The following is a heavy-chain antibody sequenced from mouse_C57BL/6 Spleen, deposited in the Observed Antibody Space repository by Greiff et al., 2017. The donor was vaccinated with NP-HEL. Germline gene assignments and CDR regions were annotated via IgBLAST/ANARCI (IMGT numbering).Heavy chain of an antibody. Sequence: VQLQQPGAELVKPGASVKMSCKASGYTFTSYWITWVKQRPGQGLEWIGDIYPGSGSTNYNEKFKSKATLTVDTSSSTAYMQLSSLTSEDSAVYYCAREGLGRWSLAYWGQGTLVTVSA. CDR2: IYPGSGST. D-gene: IGHD2-3*01. V-gene: IGHV1-55*01. CDR3: AREGLGRWSLAY. J-gene: IGHJ3*01. CDR1: GYTFTSYW.